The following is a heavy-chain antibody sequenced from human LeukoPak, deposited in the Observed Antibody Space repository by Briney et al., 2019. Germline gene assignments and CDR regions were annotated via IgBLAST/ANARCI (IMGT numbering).Heavy chain of an antibody. D-gene: IGHD3-3*01. V-gene: IGHV1-8*01. Sequence: ASVKVSCKASGYTFTSYDINWVRQATGQGLEWMGWMNPNSGNTGYAQKFQGRVTMTRNTSISTAYMELSSLRSEDTAVYYCAREGKVLRFLEWPLPYGMDVWGQGTTVTVSS. CDR2: MNPNSGNT. CDR3: AREGKVLRFLEWPLPYGMDV. J-gene: IGHJ6*02. CDR1: GYTFTSYD.